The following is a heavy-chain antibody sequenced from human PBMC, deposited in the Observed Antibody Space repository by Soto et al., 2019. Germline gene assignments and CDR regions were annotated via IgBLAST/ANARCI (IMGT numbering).Heavy chain of an antibody. V-gene: IGHV4-31*03. CDR2: IYYSGST. CDR3: ARGGWFGEVHGGIDY. D-gene: IGHD3-10*01. CDR1: GGSISSGGYY. Sequence: QVQLQESGPGLVKPSQTLSLTCTVSGGSISSGGYYWSWIRQHPGKGLEWIGYIYYSGSTYYNPSLKSRVTRSVNPSKNQFSLKLSSGTAADMAVYSCARGGWFGEVHGGIDYWGQGTLVTVSS. J-gene: IGHJ4*02.